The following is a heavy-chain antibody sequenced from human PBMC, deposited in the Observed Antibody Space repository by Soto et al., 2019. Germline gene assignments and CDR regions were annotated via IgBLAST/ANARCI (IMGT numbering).Heavy chain of an antibody. Sequence: QVQLVESGGGVVQPGRSLRLSCAASGFTFSSYGMHWVRQAPGKGLEWVAVIWYDGSNKYYADSVKGRFTISRDNSKNTRYLQMNSLRAEDTAVYYCERDGEQWLDRIGYFQHWGQGTLVTVSS. J-gene: IGHJ1*01. CDR2: IWYDGSNK. CDR1: GFTFSSYG. CDR3: ERDGEQWLDRIGYFQH. D-gene: IGHD6-19*01. V-gene: IGHV3-33*01.